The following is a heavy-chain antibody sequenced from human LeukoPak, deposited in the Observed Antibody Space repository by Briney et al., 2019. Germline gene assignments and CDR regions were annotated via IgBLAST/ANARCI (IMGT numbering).Heavy chain of an antibody. CDR1: GFTFSSYG. Sequence: GGSLRLSCAASGFTFSSYGMHWVRQAPDKGLEWVAVIWYDGSNKYYADSVKGRFTISRDNSKNTLYLQMNSLRAEDTAVYYCARGRPQNSYYYDSSGYYYFDYWGQGTLVTVSS. CDR2: IWYDGSNK. V-gene: IGHV3-33*01. CDR3: ARGRPQNSYYYDSSGYYYFDY. D-gene: IGHD3-22*01. J-gene: IGHJ4*02.